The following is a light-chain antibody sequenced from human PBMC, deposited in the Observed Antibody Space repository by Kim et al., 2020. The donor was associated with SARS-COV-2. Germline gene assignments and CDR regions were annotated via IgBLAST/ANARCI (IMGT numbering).Light chain of an antibody. Sequence: NFMLTQPHSVSESPGKTVTISCTRSSGSIASNYVQWYQQRPGSAPTTVIYEDNQRPSGVPDRFSGSIDSSSNSASLTISGLKTEDEADYSCPSYDSSNQVFGGGTQLPVL. J-gene: IGLJ3*02. CDR1: SGSIASNY. CDR3: PSYDSSNQV. V-gene: IGLV6-57*04. CDR2: EDN.